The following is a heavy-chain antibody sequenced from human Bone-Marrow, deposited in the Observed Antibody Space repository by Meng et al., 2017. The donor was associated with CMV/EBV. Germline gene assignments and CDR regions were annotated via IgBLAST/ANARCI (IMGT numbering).Heavy chain of an antibody. CDR1: GFSLGTSGMR. D-gene: IGHD6-13*01. Sequence: SGPTLVKPPQLLTLTCTFSGFSLGTSGMRVSWIRQPPGKALEWLARIDWDDDKFYSTSLKSRLSISKDTSKNQVVLTMTNMDPVDTATYHCARSSGGSTYFDYWGQGTLVTVSS. CDR2: IDWDDDK. J-gene: IGHJ4*02. CDR3: ARSSGGSTYFDY. V-gene: IGHV2-70D*14.